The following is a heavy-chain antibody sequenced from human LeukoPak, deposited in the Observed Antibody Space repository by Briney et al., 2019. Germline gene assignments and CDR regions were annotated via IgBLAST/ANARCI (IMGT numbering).Heavy chain of an antibody. V-gene: IGHV1-58*01. Sequence: SMKVSCKGSGFTFTSSAVQWVRQARGQRLEWIGWIVVGSGNTNYAQKFQERVTITRDMSTSTAYMELSSLRFEDTAVYYCAADVPGNSSTWSLLWGQGTLVTVSS. CDR3: AADVPGNSSTWSLL. CDR1: GFTFTSSA. D-gene: IGHD6-19*01. J-gene: IGHJ4*02. CDR2: IVVGSGNT.